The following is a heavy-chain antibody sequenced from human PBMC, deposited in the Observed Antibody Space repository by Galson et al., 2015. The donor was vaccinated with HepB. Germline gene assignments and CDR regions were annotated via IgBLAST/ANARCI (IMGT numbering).Heavy chain of an antibody. CDR2: INPVLDIT. D-gene: IGHD6-13*01. Sequence: SVKVSCKASGGAFSSYAVSWVRQAPGQGLEWMGRINPVLDITNYAQKFQGRVTVTADKSTSTTYMELSSLRSEDSAVYYCATEAYLAAGGRNWFDPWGQGTLVTISS. CDR1: GGAFSSYA. CDR3: ATEAYLAAGGRNWFDP. J-gene: IGHJ5*02. V-gene: IGHV1-69*04.